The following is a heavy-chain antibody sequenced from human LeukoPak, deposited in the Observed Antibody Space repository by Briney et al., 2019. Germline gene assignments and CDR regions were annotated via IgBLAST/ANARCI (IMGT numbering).Heavy chain of an antibody. Sequence: SETLSLTCAVSGYSISTAYHWGWIRQPAGKGLEWIGRIFSTGSTNYNPSLQSRVTISVDKSKNQFSLRLSSVTAADTAVYFCVREVQLWRQNMYFYYMDAWGKGTTVIVSS. D-gene: IGHD3-16*01. V-gene: IGHV4-38-2*02. CDR2: IFSTGST. CDR1: GYSISTAYH. CDR3: VREVQLWRQNMYFYYMDA. J-gene: IGHJ6*03.